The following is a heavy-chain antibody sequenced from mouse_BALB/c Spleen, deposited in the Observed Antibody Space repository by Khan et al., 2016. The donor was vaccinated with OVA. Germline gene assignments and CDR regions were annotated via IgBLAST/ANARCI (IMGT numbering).Heavy chain of an antibody. V-gene: IGHV14-3*02. CDR3: ARSNSLWSMDY. Sequence: VQLQQSGAELVKPGASVKLSCTASGFNINDTCLHWVKQRPEQGLEWIGRIDPTNGYTKYDPKFQAKATITADSPSNIAYLQLSSLTSEDSAVNYCARSNSLWSMDYWGQGTSVTVSS. D-gene: IGHD1-1*02. CDR2: IDPTNGYT. CDR1: GFNINDTC. J-gene: IGHJ4*01.